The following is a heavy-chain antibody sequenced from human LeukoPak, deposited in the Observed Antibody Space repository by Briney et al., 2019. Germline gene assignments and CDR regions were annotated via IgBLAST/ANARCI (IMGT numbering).Heavy chain of an antibody. CDR3: ARGRDYYDSSGYYPTDY. D-gene: IGHD3-22*01. CDR2: IKQDGSEK. J-gene: IGHJ4*02. CDR1: GFTFSSYW. V-gene: IGHV3-7*01. Sequence: GGSLRLSCAASGFTFSSYWMSWVRQAPGKGLEWVANIKQDGSEKYYVDSVKGRFTISRDNAKNSLYPQMNSLRAEDTAVYYCARGRDYYDSSGYYPTDYWGQGTLVTVSS.